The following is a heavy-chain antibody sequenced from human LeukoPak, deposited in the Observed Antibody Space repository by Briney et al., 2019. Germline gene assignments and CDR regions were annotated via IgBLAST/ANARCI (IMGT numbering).Heavy chain of an antibody. D-gene: IGHD6-13*01. CDR2: INPNSGGT. J-gene: IGHJ4*02. V-gene: IGHV1-2*02. CDR3: ARDISDSSSWYSLDY. CDR1: GYTFTGYY. Sequence: ASVKVSCKASGYTFTGYYMHWVRQAPGQGLEWMGWINPNSGGTNYAQKFQGRVTMTRDTSISTAYMELSRLRSDDTAVYYCARDISDSSSWYSLDYWGQGTLVTVSS.